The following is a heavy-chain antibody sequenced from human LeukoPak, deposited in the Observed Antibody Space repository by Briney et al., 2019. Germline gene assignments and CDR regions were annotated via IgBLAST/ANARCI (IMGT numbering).Heavy chain of an antibody. CDR3: ARDYYDSSGYYSTFDY. V-gene: IGHV1-69*13. Sequence: SVKVSCKASGGTFSSYAISWVRQAPGQGLEWMGGIIPIFGTANYAQKFQGRVTITADESTSTAYMELSSLRSGDTAVYYCARDYYDSSGYYSTFDYWGQGTLVTVSS. D-gene: IGHD3-22*01. CDR2: IIPIFGTA. CDR1: GGTFSSYA. J-gene: IGHJ4*02.